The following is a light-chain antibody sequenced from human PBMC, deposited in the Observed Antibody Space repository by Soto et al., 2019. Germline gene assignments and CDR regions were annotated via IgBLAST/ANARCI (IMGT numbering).Light chain of an antibody. Sequence: QSVLTQPPSVSEAPGQRVTISCSGGTSNIGDNAVNWYQQLPGAAPKLLIYLNDQRPSGVPDRFSGSKSGTSAFLAISGLQSEDEADYYCAAWDDSLNALFGTGTKLTVL. CDR3: AAWDDSLNAL. V-gene: IGLV1-36*01. CDR1: TSNIGDNA. CDR2: LND. J-gene: IGLJ1*01.